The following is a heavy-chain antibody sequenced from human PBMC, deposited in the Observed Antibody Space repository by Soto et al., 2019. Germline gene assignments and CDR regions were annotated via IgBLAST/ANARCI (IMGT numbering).Heavy chain of an antibody. CDR3: ATMGTPATGLYFFDY. CDR1: GGSITSYY. V-gene: IGHV4-59*08. Sequence: SETLSLTCTVSGGSITSYYWSWIRQPPGKGLEWIGFISYSGSTYYSTSLKSRVTISVDTSKSQFSLNLSFVTAADTAVYYCATMGTPATGLYFFDYWGQGSLVTVSS. CDR2: ISYSGST. J-gene: IGHJ4*02. D-gene: IGHD2-15*01.